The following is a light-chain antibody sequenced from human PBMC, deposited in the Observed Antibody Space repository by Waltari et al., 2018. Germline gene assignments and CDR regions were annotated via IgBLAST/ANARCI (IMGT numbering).Light chain of an antibody. CDR2: DAS. CDR3: QKYGTLPAT. Sequence: EIVLTQSPGTLSLSPGERATLSCRASQSVSKYLAWYQQKPGQAPRLLIYDASTRDTGIPDRFSGSGWGTDFSLTISRLEPEDFAVYYCQKYGTLPATFGQGTKVQ. CDR1: QSVSKY. J-gene: IGKJ1*01. V-gene: IGKV3-20*01.